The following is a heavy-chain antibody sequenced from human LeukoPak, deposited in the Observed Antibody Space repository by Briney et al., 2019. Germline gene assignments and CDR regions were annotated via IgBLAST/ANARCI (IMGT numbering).Heavy chain of an antibody. CDR2: ISGSGGST. J-gene: IGHJ4*02. CDR1: GFTFSSYA. V-gene: IGHV3-23*01. D-gene: IGHD2-8*01. Sequence: GGSLRLSCAASGFTFSSYAMSWVRQAPGKGLEWVSAISGSGGSTYYADSVKGRLTISRDNSKNTLYLQMNSLRAEDTAVYYCAKSLMVLMVYATGYYFDYWGQGTLVTVSS. CDR3: AKSLMVLMVYATGYYFDY.